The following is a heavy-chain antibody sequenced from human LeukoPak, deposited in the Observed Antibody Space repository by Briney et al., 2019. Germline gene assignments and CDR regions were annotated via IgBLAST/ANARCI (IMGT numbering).Heavy chain of an antibody. V-gene: IGHV3-48*03. J-gene: IGHJ3*02. CDR2: ISNTGSTI. CDR1: GFSVRSHE. Sequence: GGSLRLSCAASGFSVRSHEMNWVRQAPGKGLEWFSHISNTGSTIYYADSVRGRFTISRDNSKNTLYLQMNSLRAEDTAVYYCASAYLRGRDVFDIWGQGTMVTVSS. D-gene: IGHD3-16*01. CDR3: ASAYLRGRDVFDI.